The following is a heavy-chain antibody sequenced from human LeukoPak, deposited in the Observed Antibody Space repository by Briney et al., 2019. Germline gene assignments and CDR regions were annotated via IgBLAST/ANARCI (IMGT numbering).Heavy chain of an antibody. CDR1: GRTFSSYA. Sequence: SVKVSCKASGRTFSSYAISWVRQAPGQGLEWMGGIIPIFRTPHYAQKFQRRVTITTDESTSTAYMELSSLRSEDTAVYYCARDSSSWYLDYWGQGTLVTVSS. V-gene: IGHV1-69*05. CDR2: IIPIFRTP. CDR3: ARDSSSWYLDY. D-gene: IGHD6-13*01. J-gene: IGHJ4*02.